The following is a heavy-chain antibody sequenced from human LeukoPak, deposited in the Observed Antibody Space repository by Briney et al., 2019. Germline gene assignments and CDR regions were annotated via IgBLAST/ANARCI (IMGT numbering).Heavy chain of an antibody. J-gene: IGHJ4*02. CDR3: ARRYCSGGTCNHLDY. D-gene: IGHD2-15*01. CDR2: ISSSGSTI. V-gene: IGHV3-48*03. Sequence: PGGSLRLSCEASGFTFSSYQMNWVRQAPGKGLEWVSYISSSGSTIYYAESVKGRFTISRDNAKNSLYLQMNSLRAEDTAVYYRARRYCSGGTCNHLDYWGQGTLVTVSS. CDR1: GFTFSSYQ.